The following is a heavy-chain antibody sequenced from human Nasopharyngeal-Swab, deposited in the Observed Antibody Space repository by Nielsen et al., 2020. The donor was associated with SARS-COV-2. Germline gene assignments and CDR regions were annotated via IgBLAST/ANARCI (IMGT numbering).Heavy chain of an antibody. CDR2: IWHDGSKK. V-gene: IGHV3-33*01. Sequence: GGSLRLSCSASGFTFTTSGMHWVRQAPGKGLEWLAMIWHDGSKKYYADSVEGRFTISRDNSNSTLYLQMNSLQPDDTAIYYCARFRGTINFSDYWGQGTLVIVSS. CDR3: ARFRGTINFSDY. CDR1: GFTFTTSG. J-gene: IGHJ4*02. D-gene: IGHD1-26*01.